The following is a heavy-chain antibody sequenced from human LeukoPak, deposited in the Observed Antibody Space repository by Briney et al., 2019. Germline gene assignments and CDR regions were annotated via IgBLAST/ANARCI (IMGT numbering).Heavy chain of an antibody. J-gene: IGHJ4*02. Sequence: GGSLRLSCGASGFASSSSTMSSVRQAPGKGLEWVSGISGTDDNTYYAYSVKGRFTIFRNNSKDILYLYMSSLRAEDTAMYYCANHPGGSFDYWGQGTLVAVSS. V-gene: IGHV3-23*01. CDR3: ANHPGGSFDY. CDR1: GFASSSST. D-gene: IGHD3-16*01. CDR2: ISGTDDNT.